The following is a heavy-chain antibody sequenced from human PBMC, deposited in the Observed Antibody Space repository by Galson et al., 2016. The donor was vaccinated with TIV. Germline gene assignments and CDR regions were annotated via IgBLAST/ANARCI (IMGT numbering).Heavy chain of an antibody. J-gene: IGHJ6*02. Sequence: LRLSCAASGLSVSINYMTWVRQAPGKGLEWVSLISDGGNTYYPDSVKGRFTISRDNSKNTLYLQMNSLRVEDTAVYYCARDRVVDAIYYYYYYGMDVWGQGTAVTVSS. D-gene: IGHD5-12*01. CDR1: GLSVSINY. CDR3: ARDRVVDAIYYYYYYGMDV. V-gene: IGHV3-66*02. CDR2: ISDGGNT.